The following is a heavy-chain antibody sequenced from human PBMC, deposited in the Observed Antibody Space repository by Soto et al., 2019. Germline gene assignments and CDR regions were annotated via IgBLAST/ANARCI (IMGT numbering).Heavy chain of an antibody. J-gene: IGHJ4*02. V-gene: IGHV5-10-1*01. CDR3: ARQIYDSDTGPNFQYYFDS. D-gene: IGHD3-22*01. CDR2: IDPSDSQT. CDR1: GYSFAGYW. Sequence: GESVKISCKGSGYSFAGYWITWVLQKPGKGLEWMGRIDPSDSQTYYSPSFRGHVTISVTKSITTVFLQWSSLRASDTAMYYCARQIYDSDTGPNFQYYFDSWGPGTPVTVSS.